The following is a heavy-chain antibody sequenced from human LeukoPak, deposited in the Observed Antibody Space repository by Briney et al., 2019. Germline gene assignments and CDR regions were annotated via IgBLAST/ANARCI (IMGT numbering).Heavy chain of an antibody. CDR2: IYYSGST. D-gene: IGHD3-3*01. CDR3: ARDLRFLEWPQSEGYMDV. Sequence: SETLSLTCTVSGASISSSDYYWGWIRQPPGKGLEWLASIYYSGSTYYNPSLKSRVTISVDTSKNQFSLKLSSVTAADTAVYFCARDLRFLEWPQSEGYMDVWGKGTTVTVSS. J-gene: IGHJ6*03. CDR1: GASISSSDYY. V-gene: IGHV4-39*07.